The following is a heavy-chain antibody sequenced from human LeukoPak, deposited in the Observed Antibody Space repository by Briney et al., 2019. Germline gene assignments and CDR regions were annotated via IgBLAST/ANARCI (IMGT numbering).Heavy chain of an antibody. D-gene: IGHD3-10*01. CDR3: ARDSYYYASGRYNWFDP. CDR1: GGSISSYY. V-gene: IGHV4-59*01. J-gene: IGHJ5*02. Sequence: SETLSLTCTVSGGSISSYYWSWIRQPPGKGPEWIGDIYYSGSTNYNPSLKSRVTISVDTSKNQFSLKSTSVTAADTAVYYCARDSYYYASGRYNWFDPWGQGTLVTVSS. CDR2: IYYSGST.